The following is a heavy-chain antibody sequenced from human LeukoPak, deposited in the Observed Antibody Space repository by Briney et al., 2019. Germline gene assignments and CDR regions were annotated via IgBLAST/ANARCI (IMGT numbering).Heavy chain of an antibody. CDR1: GFAFSSYA. D-gene: IGHD3-10*01. CDR3: ARGRFGELSVATFDI. Sequence: GGSLRLSCAASGFAFSSYAMTWVRQAPGKGLEWVSFISSGSEIIYYADSVKGRFTVSRDNAKNSLYLQMNSLRAEDTAVYYCARGRFGELSVATFDIWGQGTMVTVSS. J-gene: IGHJ3*02. V-gene: IGHV3-48*01. CDR2: ISSGSEII.